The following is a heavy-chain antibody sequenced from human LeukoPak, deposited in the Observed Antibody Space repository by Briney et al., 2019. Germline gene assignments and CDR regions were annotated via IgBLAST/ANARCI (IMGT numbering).Heavy chain of an antibody. V-gene: IGHV3-74*01. Sequence: GGSLRLSCAASAFTFSNYGMQRVRHVSGKGLVWVSRIERDWTTTDHADFVKGRFTISRDNAKNPLFLQMPSLRADVTAVYYCASEWGMDVWGQGATVTVSS. CDR1: AFTFSNYG. CDR3: ASEWGMDV. CDR2: IERDWTTT. J-gene: IGHJ6*02.